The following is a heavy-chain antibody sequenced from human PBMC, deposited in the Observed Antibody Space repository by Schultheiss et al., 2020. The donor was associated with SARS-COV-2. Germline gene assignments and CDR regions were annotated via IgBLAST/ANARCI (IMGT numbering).Heavy chain of an antibody. CDR2: ISYDGSNK. CDR3: ARVVSVTRAVDWFDP. D-gene: IGHD4-11*01. J-gene: IGHJ5*02. Sequence: GGSLRLSCAASGFTFSSYGMHWVRQAPGKGLEWVAVISYDGSNKYYADSVKGRFTISRDNSKNTLYLQMNSLRAEDTAVYYCARVVSVTRAVDWFDPWGQGTLVTVSS. V-gene: IGHV3-30*03. CDR1: GFTFSSYG.